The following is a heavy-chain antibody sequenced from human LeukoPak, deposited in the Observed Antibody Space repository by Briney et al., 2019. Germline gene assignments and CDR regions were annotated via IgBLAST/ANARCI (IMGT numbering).Heavy chain of an antibody. CDR3: AKGLRGVVVTGAFDI. J-gene: IGHJ3*02. Sequence: PGRSLRLSCAASGFTFDDYAMHWVRQAPGKGLEWVSGISWNSGSIGYADSVKGRFTISRDNAKNSLYQQMNSLRAEDIVLYYCAKGLRGVVVTGAFDIWGQGTMVTVSS. D-gene: IGHD2-21*02. CDR1: GFTFDDYA. CDR2: ISWNSGSI. V-gene: IGHV3-9*03.